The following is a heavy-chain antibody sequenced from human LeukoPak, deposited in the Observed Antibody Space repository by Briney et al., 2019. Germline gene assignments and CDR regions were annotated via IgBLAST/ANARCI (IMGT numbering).Heavy chain of an antibody. Sequence: GGSLRLSCQASGFTFSDYAMSWVRQAPGRGLEWVSSINPDGGSFFADSVKGRFTISRDESRSVVYLQMNTLSAEDTAVYYCARSGVATCHYWGQGILVAVSS. CDR3: ARSGVATCHY. J-gene: IGHJ4*02. CDR2: INPDGGS. D-gene: IGHD3-10*01. V-gene: IGHV3-23*01. CDR1: GFTFSDYA.